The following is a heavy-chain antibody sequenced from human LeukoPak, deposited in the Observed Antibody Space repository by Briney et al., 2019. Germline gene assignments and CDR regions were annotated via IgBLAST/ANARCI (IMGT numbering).Heavy chain of an antibody. V-gene: IGHV4-59*01. CDR2: IYYSGST. CDR3: AREDRYCSGGSCYSDAFDI. Sequence: PSETLSLTCTVSGGSISSYYWSWIRQPPGKGLEWIGYIYYSGSTNYNPSLKSRVTISVDTSKNQFSLKLSSVTAADTAVYYCAREDRYCSGGSCYSDAFDIWGQGTMATVSS. J-gene: IGHJ3*02. CDR1: GGSISSYY. D-gene: IGHD2-15*01.